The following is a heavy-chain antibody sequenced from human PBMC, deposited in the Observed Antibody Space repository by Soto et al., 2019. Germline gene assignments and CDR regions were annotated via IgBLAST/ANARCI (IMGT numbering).Heavy chain of an antibody. Sequence: QLRESGPGLVKPSGTLSLTCFVSGASISSTYWWSWVRQTPGKRLEWIGQIYHTGTTSYNPSLKNRVTISLDKSNTQLSLRLTSMTAADTAVYYCATLPPRIVVVMTDLPTWGQGTLVTVSS. CDR1: GASISSTYW. J-gene: IGHJ5*02. CDR3: ATLPPRIVVVMTDLPT. CDR2: IYHTGTT. V-gene: IGHV4-4*02. D-gene: IGHD2-15*01.